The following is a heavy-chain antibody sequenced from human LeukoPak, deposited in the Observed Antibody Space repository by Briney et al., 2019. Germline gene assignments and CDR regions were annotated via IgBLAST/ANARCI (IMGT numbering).Heavy chain of an antibody. CDR3: AKGFNRWWWELLPYYGMDV. V-gene: IGHV3-30*18. D-gene: IGHD1-26*01. CDR2: ISYDGSNK. Sequence: GGSLRLSCAASGFTFSSYGTHWVRQAPGKGLEWVAVISYDGSNKYYADSVKGRFTISRDNSKNTLYLQMNSLRAEDTAVYYCAKGFNRWWWELLPYYGMDVWGQGTTVTVSS. J-gene: IGHJ6*02. CDR1: GFTFSSYG.